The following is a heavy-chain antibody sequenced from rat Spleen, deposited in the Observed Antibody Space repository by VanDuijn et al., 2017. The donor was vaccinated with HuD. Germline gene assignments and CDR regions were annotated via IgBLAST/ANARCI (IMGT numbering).Heavy chain of an antibody. J-gene: IGHJ2*01. CDR2: ISSGGTT. V-gene: IGHV2S12*01. CDR1: GFSLTSHH. Sequence: QVQLKESGPGLVQPSQTLSLTCTVSGFSLTSHHVHWVRQPPGKGLEWIAAISSGGTTYYNSTLKSRLSITRDTSKSQVFLKMNSLQTEDTAMYFCARFGYYDGSYYLYFDYWGQGVMVTVSS. D-gene: IGHD1-12*02. CDR3: ARFGYYDGSYYLYFDY.